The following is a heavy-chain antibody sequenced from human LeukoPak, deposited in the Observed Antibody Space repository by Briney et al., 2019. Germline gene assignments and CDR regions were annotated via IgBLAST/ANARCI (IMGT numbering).Heavy chain of an antibody. CDR1: GGSFSGYY. CDR3: ARTPRRITIFGVAPNYFDY. CDR2: INHSGST. J-gene: IGHJ4*02. Sequence: SETLSLTCAVYGGSFSGYYWSWIRQPPGKGLEWIGEINHSGSTNHNPSLKSRVTISVDTSKNQFSLKLSSVTAADTAVYYCARTPRRITIFGVAPNYFDYWGQGALVTVSS. V-gene: IGHV4-34*01. D-gene: IGHD3-3*01.